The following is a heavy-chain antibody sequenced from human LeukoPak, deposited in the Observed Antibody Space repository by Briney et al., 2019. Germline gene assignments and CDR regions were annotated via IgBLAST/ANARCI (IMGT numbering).Heavy chain of an antibody. CDR2: ISSSGSTI. CDR3: ARGQPGGTQLPSWAPYYFDY. J-gene: IGHJ4*02. V-gene: IGHV3-48*03. Sequence: GGSLRLSCAASGFTFSSYEMNWVRQAPGKGLEWVSYISSSGSTIYYADSVKGRFTVSRDNAKNSLYLQMTSLRAEDTAVYYCARGQPGGTQLPSWAPYYFDYWGQGTLVTVSS. CDR1: GFTFSSYE. D-gene: IGHD5-18*01.